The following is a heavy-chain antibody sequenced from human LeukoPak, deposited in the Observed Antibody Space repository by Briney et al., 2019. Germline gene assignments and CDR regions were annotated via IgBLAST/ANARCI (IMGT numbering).Heavy chain of an antibody. J-gene: IGHJ4*02. V-gene: IGHV3-74*01. Sequence: HPGGSLRLSCAASGFSFSSSWMHWVRQVPGKGLEWVSRINDDETSTTYAESVKGRFTISRDNAKNTLFLQMNSLRAEDTAVYYCAMTGSGSYYDYWGQGTLVTVSS. CDR1: GFSFSSSW. CDR3: AMTGSGSYYDY. CDR2: INDDETST. D-gene: IGHD1-26*01.